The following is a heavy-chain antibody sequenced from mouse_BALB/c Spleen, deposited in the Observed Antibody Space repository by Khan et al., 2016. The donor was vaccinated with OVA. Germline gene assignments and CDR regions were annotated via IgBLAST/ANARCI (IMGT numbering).Heavy chain of an antibody. Sequence: VQLQQSGPELVKPGASVKMSCKASGYTFTTYIIHWVKQKPGQGLEWIGYINPNNDDTKYNEKFKDKATLTSDKSSTTAYMEVSSLTSEDSAVYYCARGMGLLRGALDFWGQGTSVTVFS. D-gene: IGHD2-3*01. J-gene: IGHJ4*01. CDR2: INPNNDDT. V-gene: IGHV1S136*01. CDR3: ARGMGLLRGALDF. CDR1: GYTFTTYI.